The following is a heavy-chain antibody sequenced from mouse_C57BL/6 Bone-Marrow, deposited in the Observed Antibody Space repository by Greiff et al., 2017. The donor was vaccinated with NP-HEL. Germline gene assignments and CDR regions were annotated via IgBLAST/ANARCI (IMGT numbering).Heavy chain of an antibody. D-gene: IGHD1-1*01. CDR1: GYTFTSYW. CDR2: IDPNSGGT. CDR3: ARYYYGSRVWYFDV. J-gene: IGHJ1*03. Sequence: QVQLQQPGADLVKPGASVKLSCKASGYTFTSYWMHWVKQRPGRGLAWIGRIDPNSGGTKFNEKFKTKATLTVDKPSSTAYMQLSSLTSEDSAVCYCARYYYGSRVWYFDVWGTGTTVTVSS. V-gene: IGHV1-72*01.